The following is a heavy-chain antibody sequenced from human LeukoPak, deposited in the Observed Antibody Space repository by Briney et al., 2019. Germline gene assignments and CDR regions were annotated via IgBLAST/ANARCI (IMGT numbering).Heavy chain of an antibody. J-gene: IGHJ6*03. D-gene: IGHD4/OR15-4a*01. CDR1: GFTFSSSW. Sequence: GGSLRLSCAASGFTFSSSWMSWVRHSPGKGLEWVANINQDGSDEYYVDSVKGRFTISRDNAKKSLYLQMNSLRAEDTALYYCARGAQYYYYMDVWGKGTTVTVSS. CDR3: ARGAQYYYYMDV. CDR2: INQDGSDE. V-gene: IGHV3-7*03.